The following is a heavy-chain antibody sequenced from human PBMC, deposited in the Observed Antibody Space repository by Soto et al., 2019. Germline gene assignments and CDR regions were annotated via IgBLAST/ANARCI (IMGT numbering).Heavy chain of an antibody. CDR3: ARYSLSTVTTDY. D-gene: IGHD4-17*01. Sequence: SETLSLTCTVSGGSISSGDYCWSWIRQPPGKGLEWIGYIYYSGSTYYNPSLKSRVTISVDTSKNQFSLKLSSVTAADTAVYYCARYSLSTVTTDYWGQGTLVTVSS. CDR2: IYYSGST. J-gene: IGHJ4*02. CDR1: GGSISSGDYC. V-gene: IGHV4-30-4*01.